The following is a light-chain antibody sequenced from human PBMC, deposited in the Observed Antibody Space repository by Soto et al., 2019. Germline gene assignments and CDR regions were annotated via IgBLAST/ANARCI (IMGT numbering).Light chain of an antibody. J-gene: IGKJ1*01. CDR3: QQYGSSSST. Sequence: EIVLTQSPATLSLSPGERATLSCRASQSVSSSYLAWYQQKPGQPPRLVMYATSSRATGIPARFSGSGSGTDFTLTISRLEPEDFAVYYCQQYGSSSSTFGQGTKVDI. CDR2: ATS. CDR1: QSVSSSY. V-gene: IGKV3-20*01.